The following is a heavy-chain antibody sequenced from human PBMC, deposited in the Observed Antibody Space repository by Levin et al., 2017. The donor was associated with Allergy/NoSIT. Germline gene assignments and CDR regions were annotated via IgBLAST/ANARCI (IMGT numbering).Heavy chain of an antibody. J-gene: IGHJ5*02. V-gene: IGHV1-18*01. CDR3: ARVTAVAGTWFDP. CDR1: GYTFTSYG. Sequence: GESLKISCKASGYTFTSYGISWVRQAPGQGLEWMGWISAYNGNTNYAQKLQGRVTMTTDTSTSTAYMELRSLRSDDTAVYYCARVTAVAGTWFDPWGQGPLVTVSS. D-gene: IGHD6-19*01. CDR2: ISAYNGNT.